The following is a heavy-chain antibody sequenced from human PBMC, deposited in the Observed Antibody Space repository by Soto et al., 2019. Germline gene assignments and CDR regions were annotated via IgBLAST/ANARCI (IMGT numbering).Heavy chain of an antibody. J-gene: IGHJ4*02. CDR1: GGSVSSEHYY. CDR3: AGGTDGKKVAY. CDR2: FFYTGST. Sequence: QVQLQESGPGLVKSSETLSLTCTVSGGSVSSEHYYWNWIRQPPGKGLEWIGYFFYTGSTNYNPSLESRLTMAVDMSQNHFSLKLSSVTAADTAVYYCAGGTDGKKVAYWGQGTLVTVSS. V-gene: IGHV4-61*03. D-gene: IGHD5-12*01.